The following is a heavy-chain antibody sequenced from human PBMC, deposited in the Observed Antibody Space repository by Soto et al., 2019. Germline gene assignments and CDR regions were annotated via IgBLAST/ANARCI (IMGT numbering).Heavy chain of an antibody. J-gene: IGHJ4*02. CDR2: ISYDGSNK. CDR3: AKVRGIAAAKVTDY. V-gene: IGHV3-30*18. CDR1: GFTFSSYG. D-gene: IGHD6-13*01. Sequence: PGGSLRLSCAASGFTFSSYGMHWVRQAPGKGLEWVAVISYDGSNKYYADSVKGRFTISRDNSKNTLYLQMNSLRAEDTAVYYCAKVRGIAAAKVTDYWAQGTLVTVSS.